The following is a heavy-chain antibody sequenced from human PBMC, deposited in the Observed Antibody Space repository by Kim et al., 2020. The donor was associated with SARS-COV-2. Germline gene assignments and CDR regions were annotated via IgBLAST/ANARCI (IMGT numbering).Heavy chain of an antibody. J-gene: IGHJ4*02. CDR3: TRDPLAFATNFDY. Sequence: GGSLRLSCAASGFSFSGYWMHWVRQGPGKGLVWVSRIDSGGTTTIYADSVEGRFTVSRDNAKNTLFLQMTSLRVEDTGVYYCTRDPLAFATNFDYWGQG. D-gene: IGHD3-3*02. V-gene: IGHV3-74*01. CDR2: IDSGGTTT. CDR1: GFSFSGYW.